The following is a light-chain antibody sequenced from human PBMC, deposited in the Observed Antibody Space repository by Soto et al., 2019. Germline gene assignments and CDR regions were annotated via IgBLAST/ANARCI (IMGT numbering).Light chain of an antibody. CDR1: QSVLYSSNNKNY. CDR2: WAS. V-gene: IGKV4-1*01. Sequence: DIVMTQSPDSLAVSLGERATINCKSSQSVLYSSNNKNYLAWYQQKTGQPPKLLIYWASTRESGVPDRFSGSGSGTDFTLTISSLQVEDVAVYYCQQYYSAPLTFGGGTKVEIK. CDR3: QQYYSAPLT. J-gene: IGKJ4*01.